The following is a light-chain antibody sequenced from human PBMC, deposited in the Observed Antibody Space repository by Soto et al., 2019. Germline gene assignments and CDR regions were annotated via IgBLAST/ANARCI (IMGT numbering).Light chain of an antibody. CDR3: NSQRSSGTRV. V-gene: IGLV2-14*01. CDR1: SSDVGGYKH. Sequence: QSVLTQPASVSGSPGQSITISCTGTSSDVGGYKHVSWYQYHPGKAPKLMIYEVSNRPSGVSNRFSGSKSGYTASLTISGLQAEDEADYYCNSQRSSGTRVFGTGTKLTVL. CDR2: EVS. J-gene: IGLJ1*01.